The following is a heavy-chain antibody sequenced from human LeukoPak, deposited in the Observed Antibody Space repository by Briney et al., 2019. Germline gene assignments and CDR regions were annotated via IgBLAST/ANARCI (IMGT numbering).Heavy chain of an antibody. CDR1: GGSISSYQ. CDR2: IYYSGSA. V-gene: IGHV4-59*01. Sequence: SETLSLTCTVSGGSISSYQWSWIRQPPGKGLEWIGNIYYSGSANYNPSLKSRVTISLDTSKNQFSLKLSSVTAADTAVYYCARGVVAAAGRTFDFWGQGTLVTVSS. D-gene: IGHD6-13*01. J-gene: IGHJ4*02. CDR3: ARGVVAAAGRTFDF.